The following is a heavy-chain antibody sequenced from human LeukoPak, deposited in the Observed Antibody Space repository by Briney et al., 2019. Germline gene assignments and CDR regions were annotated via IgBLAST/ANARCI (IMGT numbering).Heavy chain of an antibody. CDR1: GYTFTSYD. CDR2: INPNSGGT. V-gene: IGHV1-2*02. J-gene: IGHJ4*02. Sequence: ASVKVSCKASGYTFTSYDINWVRQATGQGLEWMGWINPNSGGTDYAQKFQGRVTMTRDTSISTAYMELSSLRSDDTAVYYCARIKTYGDYKFDYWGPGTLVTVSS. D-gene: IGHD4-17*01. CDR3: ARIKTYGDYKFDY.